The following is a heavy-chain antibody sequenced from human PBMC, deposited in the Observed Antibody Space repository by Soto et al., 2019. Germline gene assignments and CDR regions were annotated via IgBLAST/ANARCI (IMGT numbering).Heavy chain of an antibody. J-gene: IGHJ4*02. V-gene: IGHV3-30*18. CDR1: GFTFSSYG. Sequence: VQLVESGGGVVQPGRSLRLSCAASGFTFSSYGMHWVRQAPGKGLEWVAVISYDGSNKYYADSVKGRFTISRDNSKNTLYLQMNSLRAEDTAVYYCAKDYDIEYSSSPYDYWGQGTLVTVSS. CDR2: ISYDGSNK. CDR3: AKDYDIEYSSSPYDY. D-gene: IGHD6-6*01.